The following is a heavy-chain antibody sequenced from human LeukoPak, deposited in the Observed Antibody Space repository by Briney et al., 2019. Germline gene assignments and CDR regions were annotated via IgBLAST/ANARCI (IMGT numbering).Heavy chain of an antibody. CDR3: AKDRGGSSWSQVFDY. V-gene: IGHV3-23*01. CDR2: ISGSGDST. J-gene: IGHJ4*02. Sequence: GGSLRLSCAASGFTFSSYGMSWVRQAPGKGLEWGSSISGSGDSTYYADSVKGRFTISRDNYKNTLYLQMNSLRAEDTAVYYCAKDRGGSSWSQVFDYWGQGNLVTVSS. D-gene: IGHD6-13*01. CDR1: GFTFSSYG.